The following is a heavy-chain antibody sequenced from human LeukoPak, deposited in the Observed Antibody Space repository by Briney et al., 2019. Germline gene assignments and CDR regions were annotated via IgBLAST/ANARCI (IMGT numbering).Heavy chain of an antibody. CDR1: GGSISSYY. CDR3: ARGIRKLGGSYSNWFDP. J-gene: IGHJ5*02. V-gene: IGHV4-59*08. CDR2: IYYSGST. D-gene: IGHD1-26*01. Sequence: NTSETLSLTCTVSGGSISSYYWSWIRQPPGKGLEWIGYIYYSGSTYYNPSLKSRVTISVDTSKNQFSLKLSSVTAADTAVYYCARGIRKLGGSYSNWFDPWGQGTLVTVSS.